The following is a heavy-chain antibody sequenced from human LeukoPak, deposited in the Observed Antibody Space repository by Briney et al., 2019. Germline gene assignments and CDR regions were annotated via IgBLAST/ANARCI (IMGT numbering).Heavy chain of an antibody. CDR1: GGSISSGSYY. J-gene: IGHJ6*03. D-gene: IGHD3-10*01. CDR3: ARDKNYYGSGSYYKMDYYYYYMDV. V-gene: IGHV4-61*02. CDR2: IYTSGST. Sequence: PSETLSLTCTVSGGSISSGSYYWSWIRQPAGKGLEWIGRIYTSGSTNYNPSLKSRVTMSVDTSKNQFSLKLSSVTAADTAVYYCARDKNYYGSGSYYKMDYYYYYMDVWGKGTTVTISS.